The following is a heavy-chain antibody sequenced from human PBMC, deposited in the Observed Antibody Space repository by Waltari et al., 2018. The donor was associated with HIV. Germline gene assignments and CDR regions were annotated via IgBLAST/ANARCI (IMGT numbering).Heavy chain of an antibody. D-gene: IGHD2-8*02. J-gene: IGHJ5*02. V-gene: IGHV3-33*01. CDR2: VWCDGRRT. CDR1: GFLFRTSV. CDR3: ARASSGDWWGKDWFDH. Sequence: QVQLVESGGGAVPPGMSLRLTCTASGFLFRTSVMHWVGQAPGKGLEWVASVWCDGRRTYYADSVKGRFTVSRYDAENKVFLDINGLTDDDTAGYYCARASSGDWWGKDWFDHWGQGTMVTVSS.